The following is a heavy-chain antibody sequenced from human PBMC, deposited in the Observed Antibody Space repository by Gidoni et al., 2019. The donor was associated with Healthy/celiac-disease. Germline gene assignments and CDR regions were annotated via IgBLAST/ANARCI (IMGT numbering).Heavy chain of an antibody. V-gene: IGHV4-34*01. CDR1: GGSFSGYY. CDR2: INHSGST. CDR3: ARGYSYGSRFDY. Sequence: QVQLQQWGAGRLKPSETLSLTCAVYGGSFSGYYWSWIRQPPGKGLEWIGEINHSGSTNYNPSLKSRVTISVDTSKNQFSLKLSSVTAADTAVYYCARGYSYGSRFDYWGQGTLVTVSS. D-gene: IGHD5-18*01. J-gene: IGHJ4*02.